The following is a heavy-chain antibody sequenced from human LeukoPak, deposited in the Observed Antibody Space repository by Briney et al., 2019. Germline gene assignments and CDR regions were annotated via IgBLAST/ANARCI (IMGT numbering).Heavy chain of an antibody. V-gene: IGHV1-69*13. CDR2: IIPIFGTA. CDR3: VRDTRGAAAADDPFDI. J-gene: IGHJ3*02. Sequence: AASVKVSCKASGGTFSSYAISWVRQAPGQGLEWMGGIIPIFGTANYAQKFQGRVTITADESTSTAYMELSSLRSEDTAVYYCVRDTRGAAAADDPFDIWGQGTLVTVSS. D-gene: IGHD6-13*01. CDR1: GGTFSSYA.